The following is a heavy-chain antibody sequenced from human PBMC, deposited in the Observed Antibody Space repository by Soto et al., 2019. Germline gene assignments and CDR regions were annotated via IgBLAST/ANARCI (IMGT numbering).Heavy chain of an antibody. Sequence: QVQLVQSGAEVKKPGASVKVSCKASGYTFTTYDINWVRQATGQGLGWMGWMNPNSGNTGYAQKFQGRVTMTRNTSISTAYMELSSLRSDDTAVYYCARRVAAAGTYYYYYYMDVWGKGTTVTVSS. D-gene: IGHD6-13*01. V-gene: IGHV1-8*01. CDR2: MNPNSGNT. J-gene: IGHJ6*03. CDR3: ARRVAAAGTYYYYYYMDV. CDR1: GYTFTTYD.